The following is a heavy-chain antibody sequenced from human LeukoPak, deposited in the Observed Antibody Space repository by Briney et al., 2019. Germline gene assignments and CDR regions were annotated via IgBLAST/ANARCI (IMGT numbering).Heavy chain of an antibody. CDR2: INPSGGST. J-gene: IGHJ5*02. V-gene: IGHV1-46*01. D-gene: IGHD2-21*01. CDR1: GYTFTSYY. CDR3: ARLVKKGQNWFDP. Sequence: AASVKVSCKASGYTFTSYYMHWVRQAPGQGLEWMGIINPSGGSTSYAQKFQGRVTMTTDTSTSTAYMELRSLRSDDTAVYYCARLVKKGQNWFDPWGQGTLVTVSS.